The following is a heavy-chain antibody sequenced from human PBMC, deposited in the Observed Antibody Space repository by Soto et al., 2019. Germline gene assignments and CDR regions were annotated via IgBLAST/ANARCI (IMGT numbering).Heavy chain of an antibody. D-gene: IGHD3-10*01. J-gene: IGHJ4*02. CDR1: GGSISSSSYY. V-gene: IGHV4-39*01. CDR3: ARRVVRGVSLDY. Sequence: SETLSLTCTVSGGSISSSSYYWGWIRQPPGKGLEWIGSIYYSGSTYYNPSLKSRVTISVDTSKNQFSLKLSSVTAADAAVCYCARRVVRGVSLDYWGQGTLVTVSS. CDR2: IYYSGST.